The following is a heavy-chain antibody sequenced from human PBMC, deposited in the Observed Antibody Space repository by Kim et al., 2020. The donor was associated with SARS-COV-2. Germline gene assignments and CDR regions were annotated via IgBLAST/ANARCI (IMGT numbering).Heavy chain of an antibody. V-gene: IGHV4-34*01. J-gene: IGHJ4*02. D-gene: IGHD3-10*01. CDR3: ARVSGMGLLWFGEIDY. CDR1: GGSFSGYY. Sequence: SETLSLTCAVYGGSFSGYYWSWIRQPPGKGLEWIGEINHSGSTNYNPSLKSRVTISVDTSKNQFSLKLSSVTAADTAVYYCARVSGMGLLWFGEIDYWGQGTLVTVSS. CDR2: INHSGST.